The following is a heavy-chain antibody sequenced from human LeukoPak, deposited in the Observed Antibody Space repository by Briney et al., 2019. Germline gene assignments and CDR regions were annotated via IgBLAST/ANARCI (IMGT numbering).Heavy chain of an antibody. V-gene: IGHV1-69*13. J-gene: IGHJ6*02. D-gene: IGHD5-12*01. CDR1: GGTFSSYA. Sequence: SVKVSCKASGGTFSSYAISWVRQAPGQGLEWMGGIIPIFGTANYAQKFQGRVTITADESTSTAYMELSSLRSEDTAVYYCARDSGYFPSHYYYGMDVWGQGTTVTVSS. CDR2: IIPIFGTA. CDR3: ARDSGYFPSHYYYGMDV.